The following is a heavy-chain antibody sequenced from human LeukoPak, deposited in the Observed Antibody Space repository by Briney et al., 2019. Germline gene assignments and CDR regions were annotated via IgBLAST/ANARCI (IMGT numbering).Heavy chain of an antibody. CDR3: ARENDQGFDY. V-gene: IGHV3-21*01. CDR1: GFTFSNYT. CDR2: FGTRSSSI. J-gene: IGHJ4*02. Sequence: GGSLRLSCAASGFTFSNYTMNWVRQAPGKGLEWVSSFGTRSSSIYYAHSVTGRFIVSRDNAKNSLFLQMNSLRAEDTAVYYCARENDQGFDYWGQGTLVTVSS. D-gene: IGHD3-16*01.